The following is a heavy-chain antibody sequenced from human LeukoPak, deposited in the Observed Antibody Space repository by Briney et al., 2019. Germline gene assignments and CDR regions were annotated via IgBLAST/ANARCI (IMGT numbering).Heavy chain of an antibody. Sequence: SETLSLTCAVYGGSFSGYYWSWIRQPPGKGLEWIGEINHSGSANYNPSLKSRVTISVDTSKNQFSPKLSSVTAADTAVYYCARAGGNLAAFDIWGQGTMVTVSS. J-gene: IGHJ3*02. V-gene: IGHV4-34*01. CDR1: GGSFSGYY. CDR3: ARAGGNLAAFDI. CDR2: INHSGSA. D-gene: IGHD4-23*01.